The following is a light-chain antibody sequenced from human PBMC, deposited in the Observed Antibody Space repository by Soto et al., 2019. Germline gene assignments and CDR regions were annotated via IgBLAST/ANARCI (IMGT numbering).Light chain of an antibody. J-gene: IGLJ2*01. V-gene: IGLV2-23*01. CDR2: DDN. CDR3: CSYGGSDPFHVI. Sequence: QSALTQPASVSGSPGQSITISCTGTNSDVSWYQQYPGKAPKLMIYDDNKRPSGVSNRFSGSKSGNTASLTISGLQAEYEGDYYCCSYGGSDPFHVILGRGTQLTVL. CDR1: NSDV.